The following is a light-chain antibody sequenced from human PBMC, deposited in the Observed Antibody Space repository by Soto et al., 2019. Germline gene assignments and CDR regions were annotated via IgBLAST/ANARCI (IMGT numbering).Light chain of an antibody. CDR1: KLGDKY. Sequence: SYELIQPPSVSVSPGQTVSITCSGDKLGDKYACWYQKRPGQSPVLVIYQNKKRPSGIPERFSGSNSGNTATLTISGTQAIDEAEYFCQTWDSSFVVFGGGTQLTVL. CDR3: QTWDSSFVV. V-gene: IGLV3-1*01. CDR2: QNK. J-gene: IGLJ2*01.